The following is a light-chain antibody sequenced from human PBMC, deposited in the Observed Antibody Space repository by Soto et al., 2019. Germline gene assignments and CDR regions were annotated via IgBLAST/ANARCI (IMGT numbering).Light chain of an antibody. CDR3: QQRSNWPGIT. CDR2: DAS. Sequence: EIVLTQSPATLSLSPGERATLSCRASQTVSSYLLWYQQKPGQAPRLLIYDASNRATGIPARFSGSGSGTDFTLTISSLEPEDFAVYYCQQRSNWPGITFGQGTRLEN. CDR1: QTVSSY. V-gene: IGKV3-11*01. J-gene: IGKJ5*01.